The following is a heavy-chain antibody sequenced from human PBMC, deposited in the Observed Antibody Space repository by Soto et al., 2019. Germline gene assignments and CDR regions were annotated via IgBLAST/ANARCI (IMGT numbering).Heavy chain of an antibody. V-gene: IGHV3-30*18. Sequence: GGSLRLSCAASGFTFSSYGMHWVRQAPGKGLEWVAVISYDGSNKYYADSVKGRFTISRDNSKNTLYLQMNSLRAEDTAVYYCAKDRAYYGSGSYDTAYYYYGMDVWGQGTTVTV. CDR3: AKDRAYYGSGSYDTAYYYYGMDV. D-gene: IGHD3-10*01. J-gene: IGHJ6*02. CDR2: ISYDGSNK. CDR1: GFTFSSYG.